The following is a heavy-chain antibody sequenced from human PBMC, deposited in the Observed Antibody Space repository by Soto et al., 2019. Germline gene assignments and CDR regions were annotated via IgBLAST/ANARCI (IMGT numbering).Heavy chain of an antibody. J-gene: IGHJ4*02. V-gene: IGHV1-46*01. D-gene: IGHD4-17*01. CDR3: ARTTMTFYYFDF. CDR2: IEPSGGSR. Sequence: QVQLVQSGAEVKKPGASVKVSCKASGYTFTSYYMHWVRQAPGQGLEWMGVIEPSGGSRSYTQKFQGRVTRTRDTSTSTVYMELSSLRSEDTAVYYCARTTMTFYYFDFWGQGTLVTVSS. CDR1: GYTFTSYY.